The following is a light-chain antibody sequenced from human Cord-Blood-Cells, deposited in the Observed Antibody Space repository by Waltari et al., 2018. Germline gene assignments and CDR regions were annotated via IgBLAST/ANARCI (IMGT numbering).Light chain of an antibody. Sequence: SYVLTQPPSVPAAPGKTARITCGGNNIGSTSVHWYQQKPGQATVLVVYDDSDRPSGIPERFSGSNSGNTATLTISRVEAGDEADYYCQVWDSSSDHWVFGGGTKLTVL. J-gene: IGLJ3*02. CDR3: QVWDSSSDHWV. CDR1: NIGSTS. V-gene: IGLV3-21*03. CDR2: DDS.